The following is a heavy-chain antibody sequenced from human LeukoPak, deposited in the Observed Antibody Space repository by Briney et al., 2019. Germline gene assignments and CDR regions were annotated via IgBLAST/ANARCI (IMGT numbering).Heavy chain of an antibody. D-gene: IGHD3-10*01. V-gene: IGHV3-23*01. CDR2: TSASVGST. J-gene: IGHJ4*02. Sequence: GSLRLSCAASGFTFRSYAMTWVRKAPGKGLEWVSGTSASVGSTYYADSVKGRFTISRDNFNNTLSLQMNSLRADDTAVYFCAKDLGSGSYYAAFDYWGQGTLVTVSS. CDR1: GFTFRSYA. CDR3: AKDLGSGSYYAAFDY.